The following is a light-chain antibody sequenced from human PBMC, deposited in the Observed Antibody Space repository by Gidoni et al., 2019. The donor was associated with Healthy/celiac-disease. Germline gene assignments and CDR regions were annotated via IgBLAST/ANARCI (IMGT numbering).Light chain of an antibody. CDR1: QSISSW. Sequence: DIQMTQSPSTLSASVGDRVTITCRASQSISSWLAWYQQKPGKAPKLLIYKASSLESGVPSRFSGSGSGTEFTLTIISLQPDDFATYYCQQDKSYAYSFGQGTKLEIK. CDR3: QQDKSYAYS. J-gene: IGKJ2*03. V-gene: IGKV1-5*03. CDR2: KAS.